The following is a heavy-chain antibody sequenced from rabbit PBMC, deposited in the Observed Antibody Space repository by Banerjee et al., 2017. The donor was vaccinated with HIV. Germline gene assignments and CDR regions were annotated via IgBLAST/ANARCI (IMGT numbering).Heavy chain of an antibody. D-gene: IGHD8-1*01. CDR3: ARDTASSFSSYGMDL. J-gene: IGHJ6*01. CDR1: GFSFSDRDV. Sequence: QEQLVDSGGGLVPPGGSLPLTCKASGFSFSDRDVMCWVRPAPGKGLEWIACINASTGKPVYATWAKGRFTISRTSSTTVTLRMTSLTAADRATYFCARDTASSFSSYGMDLRGQGTLVTVS. CDR2: INASTGKP. V-gene: IGHV1S45*01.